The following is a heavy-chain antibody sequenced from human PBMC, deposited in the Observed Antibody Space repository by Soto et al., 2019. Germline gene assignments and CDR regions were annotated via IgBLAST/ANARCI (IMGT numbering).Heavy chain of an antibody. CDR3: ARGPRYDCGGDCYTGMDV. V-gene: IGHV3-13*01. D-gene: IGHD2-21*02. Sequence: HPGGSLRLSCAASGFTFSSYDMHWVRQATGKGLEWVSAIGTAGDTYYPGSVKGRFTISRENAKNSLYLQMNSLRAGDTAVYYCARGPRYDCGGDCYTGMDVWGQGTTVTVSS. CDR1: GFTFSSYD. CDR2: IGTAGDT. J-gene: IGHJ6*02.